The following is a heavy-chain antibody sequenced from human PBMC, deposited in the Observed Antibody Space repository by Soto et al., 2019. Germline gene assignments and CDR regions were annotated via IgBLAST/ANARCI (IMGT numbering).Heavy chain of an antibody. Sequence: EVQLVESGGGLIQPGGSLRLSCAASGFTFDDYAMHWVRQAPGKGMEWVSGINWNSGSIGYADSVKGRFTISRDNDKNSLYLQMNSLRTEDTALYYCAKGYNYDRSGNPDYWGQGNLVTVSS. CDR1: GFTFDDYA. CDR2: INWNSGSI. CDR3: AKGYNYDRSGNPDY. J-gene: IGHJ4*02. V-gene: IGHV3-9*01. D-gene: IGHD3-22*01.